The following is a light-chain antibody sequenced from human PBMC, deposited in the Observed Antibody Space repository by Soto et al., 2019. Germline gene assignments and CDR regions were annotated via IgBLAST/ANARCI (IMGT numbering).Light chain of an antibody. J-gene: IGKJ1*01. V-gene: IGKV3-20*01. CDR1: QSVSSEK. CDR3: QQYGSSPWT. Sequence: EIPLTQSPGTLSFSAGAIASLCCRASQSVSSEKLACYPQKPGQAPRLLIYAASTRATGIPARFSGSWSGTDFTLTISRLEPEEFAVYDCQQYGSSPWTFGQGTKVDIK. CDR2: AAS.